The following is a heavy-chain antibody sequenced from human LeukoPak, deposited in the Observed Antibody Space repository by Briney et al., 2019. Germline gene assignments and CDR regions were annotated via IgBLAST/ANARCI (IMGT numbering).Heavy chain of an antibody. CDR2: ISSSSSYI. J-gene: IGHJ6*04. Sequence: GGSLRLSCAASGFTVSSNYMSWVRQAPGKGLEWVSSISSSSSYIYYADSVKGRFTISRDNAKNSLYLQMNSLRAEDTAVYYCARLFGEGMDVWGKGTTVTVSS. CDR3: ARLFGEGMDV. V-gene: IGHV3-21*01. D-gene: IGHD3-10*01. CDR1: GFTVSSNY.